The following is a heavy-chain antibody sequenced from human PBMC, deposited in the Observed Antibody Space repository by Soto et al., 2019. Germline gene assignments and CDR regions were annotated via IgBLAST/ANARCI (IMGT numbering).Heavy chain of an antibody. D-gene: IGHD2-2*01. J-gene: IGHJ4*02. CDR3: ARQRGASSTSIKYFDY. CDR2: TYYSGST. Sequence: PSETLSLTCTVSGGSISSYYWSWIRQPPGKGLEWIGYTYYSGSTNYNPSLKSRVTISVDTSKNQFSLKLSSVTAADTAVYYCARQRGASSTSIKYFDYWGQGTLVTVSS. V-gene: IGHV4-59*08. CDR1: GGSISSYY.